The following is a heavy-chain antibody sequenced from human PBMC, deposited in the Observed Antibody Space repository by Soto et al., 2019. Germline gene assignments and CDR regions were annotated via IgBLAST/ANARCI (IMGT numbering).Heavy chain of an antibody. D-gene: IGHD3-22*01. CDR1: GGTFSSYA. V-gene: IGHV1-69*06. CDR3: ARVLVGYYDSSGYFDY. CDR2: IIPIFGTA. Sequence: SVKVSCKASGGTFSSYAISWVRQAPGQGLEWMGGIIPIFGTANYAQKFQGRVTITADKSTSTAYMELSSLRSEDTTVYYCARVLVGYYDSSGYFDYWGQGTLVTVSS. J-gene: IGHJ4*02.